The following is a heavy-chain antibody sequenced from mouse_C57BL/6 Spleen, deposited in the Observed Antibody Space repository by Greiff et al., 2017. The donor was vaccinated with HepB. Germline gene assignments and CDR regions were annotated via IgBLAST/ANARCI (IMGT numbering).Heavy chain of an antibody. CDR2: IDPENGDT. J-gene: IGHJ3*01. D-gene: IGHD3-2*02. CDR3: TVNRPFAY. CDR1: GFNIKDDY. Sequence: VQLQQSGAELVRPGASVKLSCTASGFNIKDDYMHWVKQRPEQGLEWIGWIDPENGDTEYASKFQGKATITADTSSNTDYLQLSSLTSEDTAVYYCTVNRPFAYWGQGTLVTVSA. V-gene: IGHV14-4*01.